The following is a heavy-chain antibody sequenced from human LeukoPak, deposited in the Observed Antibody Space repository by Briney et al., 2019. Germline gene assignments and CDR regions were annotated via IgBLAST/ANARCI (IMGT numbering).Heavy chain of an antibody. D-gene: IGHD1-1*01. J-gene: IGHJ3*02. CDR2: IYPGDSDT. Sequence: GESLKISCEGSGYSFTDYWIGWVRQMPGKGLEWMGVIYPGDSDTRYSPSFQGQVTISADKSISTAYLQWSSLKASDTAMYCCARRGTAFDAFDIWGQGTMVIVSS. CDR3: ARRGTAFDAFDI. CDR1: GYSFTDYW. V-gene: IGHV5-51*01.